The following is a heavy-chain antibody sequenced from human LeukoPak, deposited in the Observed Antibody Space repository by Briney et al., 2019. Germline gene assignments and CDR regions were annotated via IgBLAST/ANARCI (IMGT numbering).Heavy chain of an antibody. Sequence: TSSETLSLTCTVSGGSISSYYWNWIRQPPGKGLEWIGFIYYSGSTNYNPSLKSRVTISVDTSKNQFSLKLSSVTAADTAVYYCARSYDFWSGSPNPFDYWGQGTLVTVSS. CDR3: ARSYDFWSGSPNPFDY. CDR2: IYYSGST. V-gene: IGHV4-59*08. D-gene: IGHD3-3*01. J-gene: IGHJ4*02. CDR1: GGSISSYY.